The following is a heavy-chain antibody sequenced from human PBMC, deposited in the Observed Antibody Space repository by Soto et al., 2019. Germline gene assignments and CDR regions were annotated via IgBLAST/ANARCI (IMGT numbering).Heavy chain of an antibody. CDR3: AKGGDWFGP. J-gene: IGHJ5*02. CDR1: GGSISSGDDY. V-gene: IGHV4-30-4*01. Sequence: SETLSLTCTVSGGSISSGDDYWNWIRQPPGKGLGWIGYIFYSGTTSYNPSLKSRITISVDTSKNQFSLKLSSVTAADTAVYYCAKGGDWFGPWGRGTLVTVSS. CDR2: IFYSGTT.